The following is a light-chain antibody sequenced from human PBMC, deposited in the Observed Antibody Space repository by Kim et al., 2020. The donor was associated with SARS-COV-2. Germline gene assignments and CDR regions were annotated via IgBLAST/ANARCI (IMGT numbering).Light chain of an antibody. Sequence: SYELTQPPSVSVSPGQTASITCSGDKLGDKYACWYQQKPGQSPVLVIYQDSKRPSGIPERFSGSNSGNTATLTISGTQAMDEADYYCQAWDSSTEVFGGGTKVTVI. CDR1: KLGDKY. CDR3: QAWDSSTEV. V-gene: IGLV3-1*01. J-gene: IGLJ3*02. CDR2: QDS.